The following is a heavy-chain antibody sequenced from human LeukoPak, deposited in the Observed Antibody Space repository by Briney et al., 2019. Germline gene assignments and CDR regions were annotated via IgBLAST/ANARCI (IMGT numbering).Heavy chain of an antibody. V-gene: IGHV4-59*01. J-gene: IGHJ6*04. CDR3: ARKWNYGMDV. CDR2: IYYSGST. CDR1: GGSISSYY. Sequence: SETLSLTCTVSGGSISSYYWSWIRQPPGKGLEWIGYIYYSGSTNYNPSLKSRVTISVDTSKNQFSLKRSSVAAADTDVYYCARKWNYGMDVWGKGTTVTVSS. D-gene: IGHD2-8*01.